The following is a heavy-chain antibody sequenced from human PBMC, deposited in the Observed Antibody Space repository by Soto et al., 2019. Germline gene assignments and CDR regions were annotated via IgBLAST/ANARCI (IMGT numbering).Heavy chain of an antibody. Sequence: KASDTLSLTCAVSGGSISSGGYSWSWIRQPPGKGLEWIGYMYHSGSTYYNPSLKSRVTISIDRSKNQFSLKLSSVTAADTAVYYCAAAYDYWGQGTLVTVSS. CDR2: MYHSGST. J-gene: IGHJ4*02. V-gene: IGHV4-30-2*02. CDR3: AAAYDY. CDR1: GGSISSGGYS. D-gene: IGHD2-15*01.